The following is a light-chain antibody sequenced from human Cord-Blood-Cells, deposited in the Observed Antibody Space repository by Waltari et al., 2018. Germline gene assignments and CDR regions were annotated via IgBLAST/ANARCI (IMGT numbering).Light chain of an antibody. CDR2: QDS. V-gene: IGLV3-1*01. CDR1: KWGHNY. J-gene: IGLJ1*01. CDR3: QAWDSSTYV. Sequence: SYELTQPPSVYASPGQTASITSSGVKWGHNYTCWYQQKPGQSPVLVIYQDSKRPSGIPERFSGSNSGNTATLTISGTQAMDEADYYCQAWDSSTYVFGTGTKVTVL.